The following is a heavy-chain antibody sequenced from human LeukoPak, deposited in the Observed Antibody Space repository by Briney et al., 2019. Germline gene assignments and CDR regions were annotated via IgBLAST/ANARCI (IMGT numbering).Heavy chain of an antibody. CDR1: GFTFSSYA. CDR3: ARESAPRGYCSGGSCYHLYYYYYYMDV. D-gene: IGHD2-15*01. V-gene: IGHV3-7*01. J-gene: IGHJ6*03. CDR2: IKQDGSGK. Sequence: GGSLRLSCAASGFTFSSYAMSWVRQAPGKGLEWVANIKQDGSGKYYVDSVKGRFTISRDNAKNSLYLQMNSLRAEDTAVYYCARESAPRGYCSGGSCYHLYYYYYYMDVWGKGTTVTVSS.